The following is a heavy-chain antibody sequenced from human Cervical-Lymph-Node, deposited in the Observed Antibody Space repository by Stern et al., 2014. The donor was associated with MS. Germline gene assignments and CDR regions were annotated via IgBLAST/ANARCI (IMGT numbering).Heavy chain of an antibody. J-gene: IGHJ6*02. CDR1: GFTFSSYW. CDR2: INSDGNNT. V-gene: IGHV3-74*02. CDR3: ARAGLPYYFYYGMDV. Sequence: EVQLVESGGGLVQPGGSLRLSCAASGFTFSSYWMHWVRQAPGKGLVWVSRINSDGNNTSYADSVKGRFTISRDNAKNTLHLQMNSLRAEDTAVYYCARAGLPYYFYYGMDVWGQGTTVTVSS. D-gene: IGHD5/OR15-5a*01.